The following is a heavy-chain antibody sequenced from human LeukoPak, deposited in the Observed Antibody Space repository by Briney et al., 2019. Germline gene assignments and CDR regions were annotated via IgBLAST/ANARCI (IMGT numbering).Heavy chain of an antibody. D-gene: IGHD2-15*01. J-gene: IGHJ4*02. Sequence: PGGSLRLSCAASGFTFSDYYMSWIRQAPGKGLEWVSAISGSGGSTYYADSVKGRFTISRDNSKNTLYLQMNSLRAEDTAVYYCAKDKLAYCSGGSCYYFDYWGQGTLVTVSS. CDR1: GFTFSDYY. V-gene: IGHV3-23*01. CDR3: AKDKLAYCSGGSCYYFDY. CDR2: ISGSGGST.